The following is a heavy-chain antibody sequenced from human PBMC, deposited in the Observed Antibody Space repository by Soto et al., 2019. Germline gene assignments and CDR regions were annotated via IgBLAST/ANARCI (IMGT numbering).Heavy chain of an antibody. CDR2: IYYSGST. Sequence: QVQLQESGPGLAKPSQTLSLTCTVSGGSISSGGYYWSWIRQHPGKGLEWIGYIYYSGSTYYNPSLKSRVTISVDTSKNQFSLKLSSVTAADTAVYYCATRGGYAKTLVDYWGQGTLVTVSS. V-gene: IGHV4-31*03. D-gene: IGHD2-2*01. CDR1: GGSISSGGYY. CDR3: ATRGGYAKTLVDY. J-gene: IGHJ4*02.